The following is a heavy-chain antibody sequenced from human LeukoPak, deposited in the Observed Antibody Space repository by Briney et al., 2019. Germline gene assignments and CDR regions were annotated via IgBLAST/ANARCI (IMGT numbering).Heavy chain of an antibody. CDR3: AKDIAGGYSYGRFGYYGMDV. J-gene: IGHJ6*02. CDR2: ISWDGGST. D-gene: IGHD5-18*01. Sequence: PGGSLRLSCAASGFTFDDYAMHWVRHAPGKGLEWVSLISWDGGSTYYADSVKGRFTISRDNSKNSLYLQMNSLRAEDTALYYCAKDIAGGYSYGRFGYYGMDVWGQGTTVTVSS. CDR1: GFTFDDYA. V-gene: IGHV3-43D*03.